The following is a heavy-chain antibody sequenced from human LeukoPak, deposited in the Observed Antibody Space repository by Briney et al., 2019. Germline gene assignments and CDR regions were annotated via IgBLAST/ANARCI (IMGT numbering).Heavy chain of an antibody. V-gene: IGHV1-69*05. D-gene: IGHD2-15*01. CDR2: IIPIFGTA. CDR1: GGTFSSYA. Sequence: SVKVSCKASGGTFSSYAISWVRQAPGQGLEWMGGIIPIFGTANYAQKFQGRVTITTDESTSTAYMELSSLRSEDTAVYYCARVGYCSGGSCYSVWFDPWGQGTLVSVSS. CDR3: ARVGYCSGGSCYSVWFDP. J-gene: IGHJ5*02.